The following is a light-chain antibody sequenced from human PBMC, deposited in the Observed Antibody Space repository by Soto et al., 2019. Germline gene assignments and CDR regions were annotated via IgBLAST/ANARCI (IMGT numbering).Light chain of an antibody. CDR1: QSVSSSY. Sequence: EIVMTQSPATLSVSPGQRATLSSRASQSVSSSYLAWYQQKPGQAPRLLIYGASTRATGIPARFSGSGSATDFALTISSLEPEDFAVYYCQQRSNWITFGQGTRLE. V-gene: IGKV3D-20*02. J-gene: IGKJ5*01. CDR2: GAS. CDR3: QQRSNWIT.